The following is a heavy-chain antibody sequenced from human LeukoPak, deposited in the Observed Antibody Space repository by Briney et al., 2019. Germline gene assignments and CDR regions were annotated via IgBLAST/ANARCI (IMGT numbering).Heavy chain of an antibody. CDR3: ASRIAVSKFDY. J-gene: IGHJ4*02. D-gene: IGHD6-19*01. Sequence: SETLSLTCTVYGGSISSTGYYWGWIRQPPGKGLEWLGNIYYTGSTYYNPSLKSRVTISVDTSKNQFPLRLSSVTAADTAVYYCASRIAVSKFDYWGQGTLVTVSS. CDR2: IYYTGST. CDR1: GGSISSTGYY. V-gene: IGHV4-39*06.